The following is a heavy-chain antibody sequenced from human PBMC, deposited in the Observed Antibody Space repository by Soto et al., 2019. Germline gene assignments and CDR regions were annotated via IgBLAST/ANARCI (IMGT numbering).Heavy chain of an antibody. J-gene: IGHJ4*02. V-gene: IGHV4-34*01. CDR2: INHSGST. Sequence: SETLSLTCAVYGGSFSGYYWSWIRQPPGKGLEWIGEINHSGSTNYNPSLKSRVTISVDTSKNQFSLKLSSVTAADTAVYYCARVGYCSSTSCYTFDYWGQGTLVTVSS. D-gene: IGHD2-2*02. CDR3: ARVGYCSSTSCYTFDY. CDR1: GGSFSGYY.